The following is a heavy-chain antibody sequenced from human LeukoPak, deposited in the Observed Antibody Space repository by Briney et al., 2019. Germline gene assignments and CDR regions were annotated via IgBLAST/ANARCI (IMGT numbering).Heavy chain of an antibody. Sequence: SQTLSLTCTVSGGSISSGNYCCRCIRQPPGKGLELLGYIYYSGSTYYNSSLKSRVTISVDTSKNQFSLKLSSVTAAHTAVYYCAKASMRVGVIVYWGGGRLATVSS. CDR3: AKASMRVGVIVY. CDR2: IYYSGST. CDR1: GGSISSGNYC. J-gene: IGHJ4*02. V-gene: IGHV4-30-4*01. D-gene: IGHD3-22*01.